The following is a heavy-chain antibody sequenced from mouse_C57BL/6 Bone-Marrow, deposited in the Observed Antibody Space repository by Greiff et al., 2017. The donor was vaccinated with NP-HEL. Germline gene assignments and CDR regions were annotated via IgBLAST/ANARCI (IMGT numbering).Heavy chain of an antibody. CDR2: IDPSDSYT. V-gene: IGHV1-69*01. CDR3: ARDLLKAMDY. Sequence: QVQLQQSGAELVMPGASVKLSCKASGYTFTSYWMHWVKQRPGQGLEWIGEIDPSDSYTNYNQKFKGKSTLTVDKSSSTAYMQLSSLTSEDSAVYYCARDLLKAMDYWGQGTSVTVSS. J-gene: IGHJ4*01. CDR1: GYTFTSYW.